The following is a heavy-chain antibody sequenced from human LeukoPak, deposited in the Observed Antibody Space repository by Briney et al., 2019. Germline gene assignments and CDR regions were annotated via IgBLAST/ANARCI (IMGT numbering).Heavy chain of an antibody. CDR2: ITGSGGRT. CDR1: GFTFSTYG. Sequence: GGSLRLSCEVFGFTFSTYGMSWARQAPGKGLEWVSAITGSGGRTYYADSVKGRFTISRDNSRDRLYLETNSLRAEDTAVYYCARDRMGAIMYFDVWGRGTLVTVSS. J-gene: IGHJ2*01. V-gene: IGHV3-23*01. D-gene: IGHD3-10*01. CDR3: ARDRMGAIMYFDV.